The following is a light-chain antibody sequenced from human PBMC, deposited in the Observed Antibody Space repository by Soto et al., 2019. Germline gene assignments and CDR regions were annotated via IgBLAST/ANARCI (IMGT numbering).Light chain of an antibody. V-gene: IGLV1-40*01. Sequence: QSVLTQPPAVSEAPGQRVTISCTGSSSNIGAGYDVHWYQQLPGTAPKLLIYGNSNRPSGVPDRFSGSKSGTSASLAITGLQAEDEADYYCQSYDSSLSVLVVFGGGTKLTVL. J-gene: IGLJ2*01. CDR1: SSNIGAGYD. CDR2: GNS. CDR3: QSYDSSLSVLVV.